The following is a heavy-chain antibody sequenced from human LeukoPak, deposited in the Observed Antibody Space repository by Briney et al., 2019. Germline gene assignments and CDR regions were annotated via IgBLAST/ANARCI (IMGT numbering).Heavy chain of an antibody. Sequence: PGGSLRLSCAASGFTFSSYEMNWVRQAPGKWLEWVSFISNSGRTKYYADSVKGRSTISRDNAKNSLYLQMNILRADDTAVYYCATSSVTTGIDFDCWGQGTLVTVSS. CDR2: ISNSGRTK. J-gene: IGHJ4*02. CDR3: ATSSVTTGIDFDC. V-gene: IGHV3-48*03. CDR1: GFTFSSYE. D-gene: IGHD4-17*01.